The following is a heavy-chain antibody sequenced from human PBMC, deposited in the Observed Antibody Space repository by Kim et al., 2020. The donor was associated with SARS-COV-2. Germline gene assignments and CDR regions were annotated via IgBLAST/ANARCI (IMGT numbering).Heavy chain of an antibody. CDR2: INPSGRT. V-gene: IGHV4-34*01. D-gene: IGHD2-21*02. Sequence: SETLSLTCAVYGGSFSDYYWSWIRQAPGKGLEWIGEINPSGRTKYNPSLKSRVTISVDTSKNQFSLKLSAVTAADTAVYYCARPPSVTIEYFQQWGQGTL. CDR1: GGSFSDYY. J-gene: IGHJ1*01. CDR3: ARPPSVTIEYFQQ.